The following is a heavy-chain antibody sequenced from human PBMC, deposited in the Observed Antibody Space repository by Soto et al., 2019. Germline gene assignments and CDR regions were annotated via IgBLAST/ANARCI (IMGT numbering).Heavy chain of an antibody. D-gene: IGHD3-9*01. Sequence: GGSLRLSCAASGFTFSSYAMHWVRQAPGKGLEWVAVISYDGSNKYYADSVKGRFTISRDNSKNTLYLRMNSLRAEDTAVYYCARDQIPIGDILTGYYFDYWGQGTLVTVSS. CDR3: ARDQIPIGDILTGYYFDY. V-gene: IGHV3-30-3*01. CDR2: ISYDGSNK. J-gene: IGHJ4*02. CDR1: GFTFSSYA.